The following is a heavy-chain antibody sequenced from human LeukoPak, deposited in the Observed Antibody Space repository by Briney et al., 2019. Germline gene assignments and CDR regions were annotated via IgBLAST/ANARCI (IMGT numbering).Heavy chain of an antibody. CDR1: GGSISSSSYY. D-gene: IGHD2-2*01. J-gene: IGHJ6*02. CDR3: ALGIVVVPAARNYYYYYGMDV. V-gene: IGHV4-39*01. CDR2: IYYSGST. Sequence: PSETLSLTCTVSGGSISSSSYYWGWIRQPPGKGLEWIGSIYYSGSTYYNPSLKSRVTISVDTSKNQFSLKLSSVTAADTAVYYCALGIVVVPAARNYYYYYGMDVWGQGTTVTVSS.